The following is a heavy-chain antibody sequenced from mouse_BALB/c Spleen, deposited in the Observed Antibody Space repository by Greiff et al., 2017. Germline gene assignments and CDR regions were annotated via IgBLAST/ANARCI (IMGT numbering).Heavy chain of an antibody. J-gene: IGHJ1*01. Sequence: DVKLQESGPGLVKPSQSLSLTCTVTGYSITSDYAWNWIRQFPGNKLEWVGYISYSGSTSYNPSLKSRISITRDTSKNQFFLQLNSVTTEDTATYYCARHGNYGDFDVWGAGTTVTVSS. CDR1: GYSITSDYA. CDR2: ISYSGST. D-gene: IGHD2-1*01. CDR3: ARHGNYGDFDV. V-gene: IGHV3-2*02.